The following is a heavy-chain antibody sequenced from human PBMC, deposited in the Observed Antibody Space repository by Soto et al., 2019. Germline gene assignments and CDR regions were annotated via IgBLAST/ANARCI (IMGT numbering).Heavy chain of an antibody. CDR1: GYTFTSYG. CDR2: ISAYNGNT. CDR3: ARAPHDYGENTVDY. V-gene: IGHV1-18*01. J-gene: IGHJ4*02. D-gene: IGHD4-17*01. Sequence: QVQLVQSGAEVKKPGASVKVSCKASGYTFTSYGISWVRQAPGQGLEWMGWISAYNGNTNYAQKLQGRVTMTTDTXXNTAYMELRSLRSDDTAVYYCARAPHDYGENTVDYWGQGTLVTVSS.